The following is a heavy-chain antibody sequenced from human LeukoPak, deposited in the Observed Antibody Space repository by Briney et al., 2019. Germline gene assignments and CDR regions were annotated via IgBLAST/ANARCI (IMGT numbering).Heavy chain of an antibody. Sequence: SQTLSLTCAISGDSVSSNSAAWNWIRQSPSRGLEWLGRTYYRSKWYNDYAVSVKSRITINPDTSKNQFSLQLNSVTPEDTAVYYCAREEATYYYGSGSPNWLDPWGQGTLVTVSS. D-gene: IGHD3-10*01. CDR3: AREEATYYYGSGSPNWLDP. J-gene: IGHJ5*02. CDR1: GDSVSSNSAA. CDR2: TYYRSKWYN. V-gene: IGHV6-1*01.